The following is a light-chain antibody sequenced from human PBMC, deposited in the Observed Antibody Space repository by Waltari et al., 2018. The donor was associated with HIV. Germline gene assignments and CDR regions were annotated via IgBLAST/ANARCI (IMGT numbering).Light chain of an antibody. V-gene: IGKV3-11*01. CDR3: QQRHNWPPET. CDR2: DAS. Sequence: DIVLTQSPATLSLSPGERATLSCRASQTIGGYLAWYQHKPGQAPRLLIYDASNRATGIPARFSGSGFGTDFTLTIRSLEPEDSAVYYCQQRHNWPPETFGGGTRVEI. CDR1: QTIGGY. J-gene: IGKJ4*01.